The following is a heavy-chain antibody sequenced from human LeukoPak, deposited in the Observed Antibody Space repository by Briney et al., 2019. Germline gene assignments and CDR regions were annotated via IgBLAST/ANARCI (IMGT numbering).Heavy chain of an antibody. V-gene: IGHV3-23*01. CDR2: ISGSGGST. Sequence: GGSLRLSCAASGFTFSSYAMSWVRQAPGKGLEGGSAISGSGGSTYYADSVKGRFTISRDNSKNTLYLQMNSLRAEDTAVYYCAKDSGSIEDCYWGQGTLVTVSS. D-gene: IGHD1-26*01. CDR3: AKDSGSIEDCY. CDR1: GFTFSSYA. J-gene: IGHJ4*02.